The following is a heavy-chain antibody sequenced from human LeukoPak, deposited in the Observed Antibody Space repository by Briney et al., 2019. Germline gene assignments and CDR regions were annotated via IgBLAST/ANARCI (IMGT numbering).Heavy chain of an antibody. J-gene: IGHJ4*02. CDR2: ISASSSAT. D-gene: IGHD1-26*01. CDR1: QFSLGVFA. CDR3: ARGVGRVGGTFDL. Sequence: GGSLRLSCVASQFSLGVFAMIWVRQAPGKGLEWISYISASSSATYYAESVKGRFTISRDNAEDSLYLQMSSLRVEDTAVYYCARGVGRVGGTFDLWGQGTLVTVSP. V-gene: IGHV3-48*01.